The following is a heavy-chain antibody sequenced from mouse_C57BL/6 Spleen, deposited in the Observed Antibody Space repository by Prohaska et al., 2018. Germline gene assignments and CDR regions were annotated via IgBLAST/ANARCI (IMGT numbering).Heavy chain of an antibody. CDR3: ARGLNWVDY. Sequence: DVQLQESGPGLVKPSQSLSLTCSVTGYSITSGYYWNWIRQFPGNKLEWMGYISYDGSNNYNPSLKNRISITRDTSKNQFFLKLNSVTTEDTATYYCARGLNWVDYWGQGTTLTVSS. V-gene: IGHV3-6*01. J-gene: IGHJ2*01. D-gene: IGHD4-1*01. CDR2: ISYDGSN. CDR1: GYSITSGYY.